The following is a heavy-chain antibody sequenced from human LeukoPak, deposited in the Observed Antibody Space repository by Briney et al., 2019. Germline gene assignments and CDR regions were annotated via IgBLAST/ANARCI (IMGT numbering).Heavy chain of an antibody. CDR3: AKDHITVIGNWFDP. CDR1: GFTFDDYA. CDR2: ISGDGGST. Sequence: GGSLRLSCAASGFTFDDYAMHWVRQAPGKGLEWVSLISGDGGSTYYADSVKGRFTISRDNSKNSLYLQMNSLRTEDNALYYCAKDHITVIGNWFDPWGQGTLVTVSS. J-gene: IGHJ5*02. V-gene: IGHV3-43*02. D-gene: IGHD3-22*01.